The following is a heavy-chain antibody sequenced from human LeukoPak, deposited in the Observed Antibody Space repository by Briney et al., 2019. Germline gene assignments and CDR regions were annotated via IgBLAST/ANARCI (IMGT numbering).Heavy chain of an antibody. V-gene: IGHV4-61*02. CDR3: ARGYCTSTSCSENRYYFDS. CDR1: GGSITSAGYS. D-gene: IGHD2-2*01. J-gene: IGHJ4*02. CDR2: IYSSGST. Sequence: KPSETLSLTCTVSGGSITSAGYSWGWIRQPAGKGLEWIGRIYSSGSTNSNPSLKSRVTISVDTSKNQFSLKLRSVTAADTAVYFCARGYCTSTSCSENRYYFDSWGQEALVTVSS.